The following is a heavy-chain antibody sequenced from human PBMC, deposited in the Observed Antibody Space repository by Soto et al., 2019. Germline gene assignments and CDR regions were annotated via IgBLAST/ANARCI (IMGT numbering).Heavy chain of an antibody. CDR3: ARDPDWNGWFDP. Sequence: QVQLQESGPGLVKPSETLSLTCTVSGVSISSYYWSWIRQPPGKGLEWIGYIYYSGSTNYNPSLKSRVTISVDTSKNQFSLKLSSVTAADTAVYYCARDPDWNGWFDPWGQGTLVTVSS. D-gene: IGHD1-1*01. CDR2: IYYSGST. V-gene: IGHV4-59*01. J-gene: IGHJ5*02. CDR1: GVSISSYY.